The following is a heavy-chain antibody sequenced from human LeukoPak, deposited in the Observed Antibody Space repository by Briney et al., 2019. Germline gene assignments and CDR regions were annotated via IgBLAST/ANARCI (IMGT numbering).Heavy chain of an antibody. V-gene: IGHV4-59*01. CDR1: GGSISSYY. CDR2: IYYSGST. D-gene: IGHD3-10*01. CDR3: AREVMVRGAMIPAFDI. Sequence: PSETLSLTCTVSGGSISSYYWSWIRQPPGKGLEWIGYIYYSGSTNYNPSLKSRVTISVDTSKNQFSLKLSSVTAADTAVYYCAREVMVRGAMIPAFDIWGQGTMVTVSS. J-gene: IGHJ3*02.